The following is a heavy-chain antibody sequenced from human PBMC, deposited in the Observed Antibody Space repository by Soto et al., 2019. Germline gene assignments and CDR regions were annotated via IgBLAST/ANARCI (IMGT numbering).Heavy chain of an antibody. D-gene: IGHD3-10*01. J-gene: IGHJ6*03. Sequence: EVQLVESGGGLVEPGGSLRLSWAASGFTFSTYSMNWVRQAPGKGLEWVSSISSSGSFIFYADSVKGRFTISRDNAKSSLFLQMNCLRAEDTAVYYCARDFYGSGCSPALGFMDVWGTGATVIVSS. CDR1: GFTFSTYS. CDR3: ARDFYGSGCSPALGFMDV. V-gene: IGHV3-21*01. CDR2: ISSSGSFI.